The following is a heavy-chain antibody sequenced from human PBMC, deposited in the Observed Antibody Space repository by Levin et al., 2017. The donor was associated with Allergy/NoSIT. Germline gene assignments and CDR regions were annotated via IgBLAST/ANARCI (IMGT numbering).Heavy chain of an antibody. Sequence: SETLSLTCTVPGGSVFSGSYYWSWIRQPPGKGLEYIGYVCYSGSTNYNPSLKSRVTISMDTSTHQLSLKLSSVSAADTAVYYCARGLIITQGGSNYYYGVDVWGQGTPVTVAS. CDR2: VCYSGST. J-gene: IGHJ6*02. V-gene: IGHV4-61*01. CDR3: ARGLIITQGGSNYYYGVDV. CDR1: GGSVFSGSYY. D-gene: IGHD3-10*01.